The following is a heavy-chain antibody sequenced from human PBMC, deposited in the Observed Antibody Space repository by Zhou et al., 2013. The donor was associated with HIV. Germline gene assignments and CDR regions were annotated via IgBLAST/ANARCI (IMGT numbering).Heavy chain of an antibody. Sequence: QVQLVQSGAEVKKPGASVKVSCKASGYTFTSYAMHWVRQAPGQRLEWMGWINAGNGNTKYSQKFQGRVTITRDTSASTAYMELSSLRSEDTAVYYCARVNSSSPEGATFDYWGQGTLVTVSS. V-gene: IGHV1-3*01. CDR1: GYTFTSYA. J-gene: IGHJ4*02. CDR2: INAGNGNT. D-gene: IGHD6-13*01. CDR3: ARVNSSSPEGATFDY.